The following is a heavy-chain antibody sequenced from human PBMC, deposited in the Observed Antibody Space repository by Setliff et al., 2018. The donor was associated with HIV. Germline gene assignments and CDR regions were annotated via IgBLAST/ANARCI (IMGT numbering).Heavy chain of an antibody. Sequence: SETLSLTCTVSVGSISSSSYYWGWIRQPPGTGLEWIGSIYYSGSTYYNPSLKSRVTISVDTSKNRFSLKVRSVTAADTAVYYCARRTEVGATVDYWGQGTLVTVSS. CDR3: ARRTEVGATVDY. D-gene: IGHD1-26*01. V-gene: IGHV4-39*01. CDR2: IYYSGST. CDR1: VGSISSSSYY. J-gene: IGHJ4*02.